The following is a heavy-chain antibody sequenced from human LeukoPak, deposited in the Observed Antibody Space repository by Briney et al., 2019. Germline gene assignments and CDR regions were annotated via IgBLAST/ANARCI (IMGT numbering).Heavy chain of an antibody. J-gene: IGHJ5*02. CDR2: IHYSGST. CDR3: ATSDTVSAYNWFDP. Sequence: WETLSLTCTVSGGSISSNTYYWGWIRQPPGKGLEWIGNIHYSGSTYYNPSLKSRVTISVDTSKNQFSLNLSSLTAADTAVYYCATSDTVSAYNWFDPWGQGTLVTVSS. V-gene: IGHV4-39*01. CDR1: GGSISSNTYY. D-gene: IGHD5/OR15-5a*01.